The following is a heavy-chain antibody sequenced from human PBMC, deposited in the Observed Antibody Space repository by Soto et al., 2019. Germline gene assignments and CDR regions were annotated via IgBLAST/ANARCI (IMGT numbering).Heavy chain of an antibody. CDR1: GFTFSSYS. CDR2: ISSSSSYI. V-gene: IGHV3-21*01. D-gene: IGHD1-26*01. CDR3: ARDLLAGQQLVIPWFHP. Sequence: GGSLRLSCAASGFTFSSYSMNWVRQAPGKGLEWVSSISSSSSYIYYADSVKGRFTISRDDAKNSLFLQMNSLSVEDTAVYYCARDLLAGQQLVIPWFHPWGQGTLVTVSS. J-gene: IGHJ5*02.